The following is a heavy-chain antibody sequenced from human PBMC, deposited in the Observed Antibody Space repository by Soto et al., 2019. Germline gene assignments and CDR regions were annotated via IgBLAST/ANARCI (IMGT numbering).Heavy chain of an antibody. CDR1: GFTFSNAW. D-gene: IGHD3-22*01. CDR3: TTDPVTMIVVVPSSG. J-gene: IGHJ4*02. Sequence: PGGSLRLSWAASGFTFSNAWMNWVRQAPGKGLEWVGRIKSKTDGGTTDYAAPVKGRFTISRDDSKNTLYLQMNSLKTEDTAVYYCTTDPVTMIVVVPSSGWGQGTLVTVSS. CDR2: IKSKTDGGTT. V-gene: IGHV3-15*07.